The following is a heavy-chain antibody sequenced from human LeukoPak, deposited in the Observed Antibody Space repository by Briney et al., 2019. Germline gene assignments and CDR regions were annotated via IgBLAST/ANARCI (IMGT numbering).Heavy chain of an antibody. D-gene: IGHD1-14*01. Sequence: GGSLRLFCAASGFTFSSYWMHWVRQVPGKGLLWVARIETDGSSTAYADSVKGRFTISRDNTKNTLYLQMSSLRDDDTAVYYCARAGASYAMDVWGQGTTVTVS. J-gene: IGHJ6*02. CDR3: ARAGASYAMDV. CDR2: IETDGSST. V-gene: IGHV3-74*01. CDR1: GFTFSSYW.